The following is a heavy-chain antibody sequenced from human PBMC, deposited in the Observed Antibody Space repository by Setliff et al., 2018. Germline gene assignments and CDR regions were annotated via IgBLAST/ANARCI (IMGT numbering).Heavy chain of an antibody. Sequence: SETLSLTCNVSGDSISAASIMAWIRQPPGKGLEFIGYVYYSGAAKYDPSLKRRVTLSVDTSKNKFSLKLSSVTAADTAVYYCARDGGSSYSGYWYFDLWGRGTLVTVSS. D-gene: IGHD1-26*01. CDR1: GDSISAAS. V-gene: IGHV4-59*12. CDR2: VYYSGAA. J-gene: IGHJ2*01. CDR3: ARDGGSSYSGYWYFDL.